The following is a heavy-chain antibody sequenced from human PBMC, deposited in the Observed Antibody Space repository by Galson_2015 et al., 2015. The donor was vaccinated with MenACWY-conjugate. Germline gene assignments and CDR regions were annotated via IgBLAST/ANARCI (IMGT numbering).Heavy chain of an antibody. CDR2: IWYDGSKT. D-gene: IGHD1-26*01. CDR1: GFTFSSYA. J-gene: IGHJ4*02. CDR3: FAINSGIDY. Sequence: SLRLPCAASGFTFSSYAMHWVRQAPGKGLKWVAVIWYDGSKTYYADSVKGRFTISRDNSKNTAFLTMNSLKAEDTALYYCFAINSGIDYWGQGTLVTVSS. V-gene: IGHV3-33*01.